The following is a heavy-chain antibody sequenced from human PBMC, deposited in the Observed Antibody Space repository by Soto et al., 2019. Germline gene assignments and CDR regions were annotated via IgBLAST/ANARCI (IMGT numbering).Heavy chain of an antibody. Sequence: PSQTLSLTCAISGDSVSTNSATWDWIRQSPSRGLEWLGRTYYGSTWSYDYAVSVQGRITINPDTSNNQLSLHLNSVTPDDTAVYYCARLIGNSWLDSWGQGTLVTVSS. CDR3: ARLIGNSWLDS. V-gene: IGHV6-1*01. J-gene: IGHJ5*01. D-gene: IGHD2-8*01. CDR2: TYYGSTWSY. CDR1: GDSVSTNSAT.